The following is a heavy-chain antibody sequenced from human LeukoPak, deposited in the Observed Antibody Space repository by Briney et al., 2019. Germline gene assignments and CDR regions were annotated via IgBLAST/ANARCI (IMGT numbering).Heavy chain of an antibody. CDR2: IYPGDSDT. D-gene: IGHD6-13*01. CDR1: GYSFTTYW. CDR3: GRIPAAGSLKGSFDI. Sequence: GESLKISCKGSGYSFTTYWIGWVRQMPGKGLEGMGIIYPGDSDTTYSPSFRGQVTISADKSISTTYLQWSSLKASDSAMYYCGRIPAAGSLKGSFDIWGQGTMVTVSS. J-gene: IGHJ3*02. V-gene: IGHV5-51*01.